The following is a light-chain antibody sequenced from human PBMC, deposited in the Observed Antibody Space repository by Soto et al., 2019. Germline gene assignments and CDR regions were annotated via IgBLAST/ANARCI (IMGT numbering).Light chain of an antibody. V-gene: IGLV2-14*01. Sequence: QSALTQPASVSGSPGQSITITCTVTRSDVGGYNYVSWYQQHPGKAPKLMIYEVSNRPSGVSNRFSGSKSGNTASLTISGLQAEDEADYYCSSYTSSSTPWVFGGGTKLTV. J-gene: IGLJ3*02. CDR2: EVS. CDR3: SSYTSSSTPWV. CDR1: RSDVGGYNY.